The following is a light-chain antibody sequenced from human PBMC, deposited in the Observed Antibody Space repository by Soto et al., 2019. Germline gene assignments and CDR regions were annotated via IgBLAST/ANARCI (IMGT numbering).Light chain of an antibody. CDR1: QSISSY. CDR3: QQSYSTPWT. J-gene: IGKJ1*01. Sequence: DIRMTQSPASLSASLGDRVTITCRASQSISSYLNWYQQKPGKAPKLLIYAASSLQSGVPSRFSGSGYGTDFNLTISSLQTEDFATYYCQQSYSTPWTFGQGTKVDIK. V-gene: IGKV1-39*01. CDR2: AAS.